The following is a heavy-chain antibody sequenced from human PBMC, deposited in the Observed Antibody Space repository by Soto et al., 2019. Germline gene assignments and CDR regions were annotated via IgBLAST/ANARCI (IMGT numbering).Heavy chain of an antibody. J-gene: IGHJ6*03. CDR3: ARSYCSSTRCYYYMDV. CDR1: GGTFSSYT. Sequence: SVKVSCKASGGTFSSYTISWVRQGPGQGLEWMGRIIPILGIANYAQKFQGRVTITADKSTSTAYMELSSLRSEDTAVYYCARSYCSSTRCYYYMDVWGKGTTVTVSS. D-gene: IGHD2-2*01. V-gene: IGHV1-69*02. CDR2: IIPILGIA.